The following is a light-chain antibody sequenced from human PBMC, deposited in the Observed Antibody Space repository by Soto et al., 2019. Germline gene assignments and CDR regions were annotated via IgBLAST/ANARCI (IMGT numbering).Light chain of an antibody. V-gene: IGKV1-39*01. Sequence: DIQMTQSLSSLSASVGDTVTITCRASQSISNSLSWYQQKPGKATKFLIYVASTLQRGVPSRFSGSGSGTDFTLTISSLQPEDVATYYCQHTFSPPYSFGQGTKLEIK. CDR1: QSISNS. CDR2: VAS. CDR3: QHTFSPPYS. J-gene: IGKJ2*01.